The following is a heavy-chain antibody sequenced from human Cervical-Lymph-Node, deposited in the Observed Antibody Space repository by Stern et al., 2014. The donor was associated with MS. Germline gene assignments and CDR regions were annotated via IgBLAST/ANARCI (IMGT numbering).Heavy chain of an antibody. CDR1: GDSFTNYF. D-gene: IGHD3-3*01. CDR3: ARDLGTITSAFDI. V-gene: IGHV4-59*01. CDR2: IDYSGST. Sequence: VQLVESGPGLVKPSETLSLTCTVSGDSFTNYFWSWIRQPPGKGLEWIGSIDYSGSTNNNPSLKSRVPISVDLSKNEFSLRLRFVTAADTAVYYCARDLGTITSAFDIWAQGTMVIVSS. J-gene: IGHJ3*02.